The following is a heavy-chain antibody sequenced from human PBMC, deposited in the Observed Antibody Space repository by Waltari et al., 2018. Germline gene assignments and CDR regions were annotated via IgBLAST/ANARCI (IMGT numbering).Heavy chain of an antibody. D-gene: IGHD5-12*01. Sequence: EVQLVESGGDLVQPGGSLRLSCAASGLAFSSYWRDWVRQTTGKGLVWGSRIYTGASDTYYADSVKGRFTISRDNAKNTLYLQMNSLRVEDTAVYYCTRGGVGYGNFEYWGLGTLVTVSS. CDR3: TRGGVGYGNFEY. CDR2: IYTGASDT. J-gene: IGHJ4*02. V-gene: IGHV3-74*01. CDR1: GLAFSSYW.